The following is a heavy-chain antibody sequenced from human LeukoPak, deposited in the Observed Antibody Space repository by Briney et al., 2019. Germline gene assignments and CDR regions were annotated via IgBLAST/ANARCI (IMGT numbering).Heavy chain of an antibody. CDR2: INPDGSTT. CDR1: GFTFSRYW. J-gene: IGHJ4*02. V-gene: IGHV3-74*01. D-gene: IGHD6-13*01. CDR3: ARARTSWLYFGS. Sequence: GESLRLSCAASGFTFSRYWIHWVRQAPGKGLEWVSRINPDGSTTTYADSVKGRFTISRDNVKNTVYLQMNSLRVEDTAVYYCARARTSWLYFGSWGQGTLVTVSS.